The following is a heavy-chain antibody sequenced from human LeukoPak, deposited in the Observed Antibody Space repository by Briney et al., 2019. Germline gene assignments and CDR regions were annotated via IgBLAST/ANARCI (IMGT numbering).Heavy chain of an antibody. D-gene: IGHD1-26*01. J-gene: IGHJ4*02. Sequence: WASVKVSCKASGYTFTSYGISWVRQAPGQGLEWMGWISAYNGNTNYAQKLQGRVTMTTDTSTSTAYMELRSLRSNDTAVYYCARDKVGATHFDYWGQGTLVTVSS. CDR1: GYTFTSYG. V-gene: IGHV1-18*01. CDR3: ARDKVGATHFDY. CDR2: ISAYNGNT.